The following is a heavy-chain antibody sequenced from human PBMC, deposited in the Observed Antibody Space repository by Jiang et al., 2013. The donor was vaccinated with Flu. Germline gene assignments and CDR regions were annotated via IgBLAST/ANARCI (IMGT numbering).Heavy chain of an antibody. Sequence: GPGLVKPSQTLSLTCTVSGGSISSGGYYWSWIRQHPGKGLEWIGYIYYSGSTYYNPSLKSRVTISVDTSKNQFSLKLSSVTAADTAVYYCARYSSSWLHSVAGDYWGQGTLVTVSS. CDR1: GGSISSGGYY. CDR3: ARYSSSWLHSVAGDY. J-gene: IGHJ4*02. V-gene: IGHV4-31*03. D-gene: IGHD6-13*01. CDR2: IYYSGST.